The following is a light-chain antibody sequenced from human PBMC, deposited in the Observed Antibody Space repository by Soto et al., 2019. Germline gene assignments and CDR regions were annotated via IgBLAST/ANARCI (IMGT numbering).Light chain of an antibody. CDR1: LGVSANN. J-gene: IGKJ1*01. CDR2: RAS. Sequence: EIVLTQSPGTLSLSQGERATLSCRASLGVSANNLAWYQHKAGQAPRLLIYRASSRATGVPARFSGSGSGTEFTLTISSLQSEDFAVYYCQQYNDWWTFGQGTKVDI. CDR3: QQYNDWWT. V-gene: IGKV3-15*01.